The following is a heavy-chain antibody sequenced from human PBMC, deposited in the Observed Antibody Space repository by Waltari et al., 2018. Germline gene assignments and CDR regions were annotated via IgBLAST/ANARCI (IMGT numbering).Heavy chain of an antibody. J-gene: IGHJ4*02. Sequence: QVQLQESGPGLVKPSETLSLTCTVSGYSISSGYYWGWIRQPPGKGLEWIGSIYHSGSTYYNPSLKSRVTISVDTSKNQFSLKLSSVTAADTAVYYCARVGGDYYGSGSRAQPLDYWGQGTLVTVSS. D-gene: IGHD3-10*01. V-gene: IGHV4-38-2*02. CDR2: IYHSGST. CDR3: ARVGGDYYGSGSRAQPLDY. CDR1: GYSISSGYY.